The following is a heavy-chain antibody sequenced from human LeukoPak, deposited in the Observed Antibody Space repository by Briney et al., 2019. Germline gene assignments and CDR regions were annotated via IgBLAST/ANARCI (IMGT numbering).Heavy chain of an antibody. CDR3: AKGTGYSSGHPNFDY. Sequence: PGGSLRLSCAASGFTFSNYWMGWVRQAPGKGLEWVANIKQDGSEKRYVDPVKGRFTISRDNAKNSLYLQMNSLRAEDTAVYYCAKGTGYSSGHPNFDYWGQGTLVTVSS. J-gene: IGHJ4*02. CDR2: IKQDGSEK. V-gene: IGHV3-7*03. D-gene: IGHD6-19*01. CDR1: GFTFSNYW.